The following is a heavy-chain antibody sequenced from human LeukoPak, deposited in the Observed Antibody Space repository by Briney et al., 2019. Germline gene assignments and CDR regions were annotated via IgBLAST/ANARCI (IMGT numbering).Heavy chain of an antibody. CDR3: ARTSDGY. V-gene: IGHV3-23*03. CDR1: GFTFSSYA. J-gene: IGHJ4*02. CDR2: IYSGGDT. D-gene: IGHD1-7*01. Sequence: GGSLRLSCAASGFTFSSYAMSWVRQAPGEGLEWVSVIYSGGDTFYADSVKGRFTISRDNSKNTLYLQMNSLRADDTAVYYCARTSDGYWGQGTLVTVSS.